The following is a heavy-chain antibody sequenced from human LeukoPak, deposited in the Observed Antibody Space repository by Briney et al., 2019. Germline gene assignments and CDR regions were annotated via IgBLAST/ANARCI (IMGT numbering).Heavy chain of an antibody. CDR3: ARSYSNHLFGMDV. J-gene: IGHJ6*02. CDR1: EFTVSSYY. V-gene: IGHV3-66*01. CDR2: IYSGGST. D-gene: IGHD4-11*01. Sequence: GSLRLSCAASEFTVSSYYMTWVRQAPGKGLEWVSVIYSGGSTYYADSVKGRVAISRDNSKNTVFLQMNSVRAEDTAVYYCARSYSNHLFGMDVWGQGTTVTVSS.